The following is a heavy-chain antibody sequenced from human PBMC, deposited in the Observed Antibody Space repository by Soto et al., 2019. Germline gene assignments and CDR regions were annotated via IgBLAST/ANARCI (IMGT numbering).Heavy chain of an antibody. CDR3: ARDYDFWSGLTYYYYGMDV. D-gene: IGHD3-3*01. CDR2: ISYDGSNK. Sequence: QVQLVESGGGVVQPGRSLRLSCAASGFTFSSYAMHWVRQAPGKGLEWVAVISYDGSNKYYADSVKGRFTISRDNSKNTLYLQMNSLRAEDTAVYYCARDYDFWSGLTYYYYGMDVWGQGTTVTVSS. J-gene: IGHJ6*02. CDR1: GFTFSSYA. V-gene: IGHV3-30-3*01.